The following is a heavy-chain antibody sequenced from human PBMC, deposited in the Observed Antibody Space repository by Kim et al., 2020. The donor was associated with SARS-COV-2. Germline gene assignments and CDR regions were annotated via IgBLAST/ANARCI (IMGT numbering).Heavy chain of an antibody. Sequence: GGSLRLSCAASGFTFSSCAIHWVRQAPGKGLEWVAVISYDGSNKNYADSVKCRFTISRDNSKNTLYLQMNSLRAEDTALYYCARDPGSRLRGLTYSDYGMDVWGHGTTVTVSS. CDR1: GFTFSSCA. D-gene: IGHD3-10*01. J-gene: IGHJ6*02. CDR2: ISYDGSNK. CDR3: ARDPGSRLRGLTYSDYGMDV. V-gene: IGHV3-30-3*01.